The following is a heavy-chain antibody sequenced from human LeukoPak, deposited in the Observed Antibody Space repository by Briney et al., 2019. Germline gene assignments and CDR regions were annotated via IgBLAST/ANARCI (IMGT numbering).Heavy chain of an antibody. CDR1: GFTFSNYW. J-gene: IGHJ6*03. CDR3: AKDRCSNGIGCYYYYMDV. Sequence: GGSLRLSCAASGFTFSNYWMTWVRQAPGKGLEWVAYIQYDGSNEQYADSVKGRFSISRDSSKNILYLQMNSLRAEDTAVYYCAKDRCSNGIGCYYYYMDVWGKGTTVTISS. V-gene: IGHV3-30*02. D-gene: IGHD2-8*01. CDR2: IQYDGSNE.